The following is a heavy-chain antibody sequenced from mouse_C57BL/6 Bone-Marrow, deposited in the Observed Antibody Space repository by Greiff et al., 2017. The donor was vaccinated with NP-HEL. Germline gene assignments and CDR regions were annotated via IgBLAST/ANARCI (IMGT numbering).Heavy chain of an antibody. CDR1: GYTFTSYW. CDR2: IDPSDSYT. V-gene: IGHV1-69*01. J-gene: IGHJ3*01. CDR3: ATPGRFAY. Sequence: QVQLKQPGAELVMPGASVKLSCKASGYTFTSYWMHWVKPRPGQGLEWIGEIDPSDSYTNYNQKFKGKSTLTVDKSSSTAYMQLSSLTSEDSAVYYCATPGRFAYWGQGTLVTVSA.